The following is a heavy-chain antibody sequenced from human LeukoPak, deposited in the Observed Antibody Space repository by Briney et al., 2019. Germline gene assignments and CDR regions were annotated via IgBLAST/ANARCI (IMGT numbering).Heavy chain of an antibody. Sequence: SETLSLTCAVYGGSFSGYYWSWIRQPPGKGLEWIGEINHSGSTNYNPSLKSRVTISVDTSKNQFSLKLSSVTAADTAVYYCARGLTIFGVVIMSFDYWGQGTLVTVSA. CDR2: INHSGST. CDR1: GGSFSGYY. CDR3: ARGLTIFGVVIMSFDY. J-gene: IGHJ4*02. D-gene: IGHD3-3*01. V-gene: IGHV4-34*01.